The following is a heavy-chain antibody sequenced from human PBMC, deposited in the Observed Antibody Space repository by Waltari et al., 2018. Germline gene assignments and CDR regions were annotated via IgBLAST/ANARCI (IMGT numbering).Heavy chain of an antibody. CDR2: INYDGSQK. V-gene: IGHV3-7*01. CDR1: GFTFSRTW. J-gene: IGHJ4*02. CDR3: AKSRGFEY. D-gene: IGHD2-2*01. Sequence: EVQLVESGGGLVQPGGSLRLSCGASGFTFSRTWMSWVGRIPGKGLEWVANINYDGSQKNYVDSVKGRFTIFRDNAKNSVYLQMNSLRVEDTAVYYCAKSRGFEYWGQGTLITVSS.